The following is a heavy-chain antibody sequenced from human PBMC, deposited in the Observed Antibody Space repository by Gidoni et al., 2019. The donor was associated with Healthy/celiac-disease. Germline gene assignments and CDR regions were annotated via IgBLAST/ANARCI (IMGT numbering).Heavy chain of an antibody. CDR3: ARLTPSHAYI. J-gene: IGHJ3*02. Sequence: QLQLQESGPGLVKPSETLSLTCTVSGGSISSSSYYWGWIRQPPGKGMEWIGSIYYSGSTYYNPSLKSRVTISVDTSKNQFSLKLSSVTAADTAVYYCARLTPSHAYIWGQGTMVTVSS. V-gene: IGHV4-39*01. CDR1: GGSISSSSYY. CDR2: IYYSGST.